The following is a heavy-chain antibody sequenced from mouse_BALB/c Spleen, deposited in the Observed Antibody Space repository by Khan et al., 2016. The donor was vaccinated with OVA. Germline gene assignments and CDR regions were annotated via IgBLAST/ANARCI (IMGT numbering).Heavy chain of an antibody. J-gene: IGHJ2*01. CDR3: ARRGLRGDFDY. D-gene: IGHD1-1*01. CDR1: GYTFINYW. V-gene: IGHV1-7*01. CDR2: INTCTGYT. Sequence: QVQLKQSGAELAKPGASVKMSCKASGYTFINYWILWVKQRLGQSLEWIGYINTCTGYTEYNQNFKDKATLTADKSSSTAYMQLSSLTSEDSAVDDCARRGLRGDFDYWGQGTTLTVSS.